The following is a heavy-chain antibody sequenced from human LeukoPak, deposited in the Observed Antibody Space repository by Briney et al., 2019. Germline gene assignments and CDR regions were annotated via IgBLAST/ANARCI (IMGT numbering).Heavy chain of an antibody. D-gene: IGHD2-21*01. CDR1: GFTFSSYA. J-gene: IGHJ4*02. CDR2: ISGSGGST. CDR3: AKGDSSNPPFFDY. Sequence: SGGSLRLSCAASGFTFSSYAMSWVRQAPGKGLEWVSAISGSGGSTYYADSVKGRFTISRDNSKDTLYLQMNSLRAEDTAVYYCAKGDSSNPPFFDYWGQGTLVTVSS. V-gene: IGHV3-23*01.